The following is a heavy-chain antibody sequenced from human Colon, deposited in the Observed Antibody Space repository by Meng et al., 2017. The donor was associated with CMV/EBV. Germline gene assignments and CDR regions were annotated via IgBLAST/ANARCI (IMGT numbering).Heavy chain of an antibody. D-gene: IGHD3/OR15-3a*01. V-gene: IGHV2-26*01. CDR3: ARIWTHKGSEYGMDV. Sequence: SGPTLVKPTETLTLTCTVSGFSLSNARMGVSWIRQPPGKALEWLAHIFSNDEKSYSTSLKSRLTISKDTSKSQVVLTMTNMDPVDTATYYCARIWTHKGSEYGMDVWGQGTTVTVS. CDR2: IFSNDEK. J-gene: IGHJ6*02. CDR1: GFSLSNARMG.